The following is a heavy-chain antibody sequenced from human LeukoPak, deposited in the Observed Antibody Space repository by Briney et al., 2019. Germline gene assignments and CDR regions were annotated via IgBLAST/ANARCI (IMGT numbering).Heavy chain of an antibody. CDR3: ATGYCSSTRCYADYYYGMDV. CDR2: IIPIFGTA. J-gene: IGHJ6*04. CDR1: GGTFSSYA. D-gene: IGHD2-2*01. Sequence: SVKVSCKASGGTFSSYAISWVRQAPGQGLEWMGGIIPIFGTANYAQKFQGRVTITADESTSTAYMELSSLRSEDTAVYYCATGYCSSTRCYADYYYGMDVWGKGTTVTVSS. V-gene: IGHV1-69*13.